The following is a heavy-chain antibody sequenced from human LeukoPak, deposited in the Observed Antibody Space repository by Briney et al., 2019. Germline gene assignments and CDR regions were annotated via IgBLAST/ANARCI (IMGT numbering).Heavy chain of an antibody. CDR3: ARHEGLARPFDY. D-gene: IGHD6-19*01. CDR1: GSSISNYY. CDR2: IYSTGST. V-gene: IGHV4-59*08. Sequence: SETLSLTCSVSGSSISNYYWSWIQQSPGKGLEWIGYIYSTGSTDYNPSLKSRVTISVETSKNQFSLRLSSVTAADTAVYFCARHEGLARPFDYWGQGTLVPVSS. J-gene: IGHJ4*02.